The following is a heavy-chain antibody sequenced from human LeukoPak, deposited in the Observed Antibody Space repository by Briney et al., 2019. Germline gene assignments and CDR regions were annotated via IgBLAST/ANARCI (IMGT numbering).Heavy chain of an antibody. CDR3: TKGRSNHY. CDR2: INQDGSEN. J-gene: IGHJ4*02. CDR1: GFTFSDFW. D-gene: IGHD3-10*01. V-gene: IGHV3-7*01. Sequence: PGGSLRLSCAASGFTFSDFWMGWVRQAPGKGLEWVANINQDGSENYYVDSVKGRFTISRDNAKNSLYLQMNSLRAEDTAVYCCTKGRSNHYWGQGTLVTVST.